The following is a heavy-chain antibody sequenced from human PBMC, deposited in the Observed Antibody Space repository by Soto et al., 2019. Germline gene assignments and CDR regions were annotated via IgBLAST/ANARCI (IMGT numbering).Heavy chain of an antibody. Sequence: EVQLLESGGGLVQPGGSLRLSCAASGFTFSNYWMHWVRQARGKGLVWVSRINFDESTTTYADSVQGRFTISRDNAKNALYLQVNSLRADDTAIYYCVTGGRTAGHVYHFDDWGQGALVTVSP. D-gene: IGHD3-16*01. J-gene: IGHJ4*02. CDR2: INFDESTT. CDR1: GFTFSNYW. V-gene: IGHV3-74*01. CDR3: VTGGRTAGHVYHFDD.